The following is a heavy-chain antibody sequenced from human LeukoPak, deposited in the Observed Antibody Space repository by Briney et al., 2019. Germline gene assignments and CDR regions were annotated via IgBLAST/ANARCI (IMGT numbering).Heavy chain of an antibody. CDR1: GYIFTGYW. CDR3: ARPSRGSAPFDI. V-gene: IGHV5-51*01. Sequence: GESLKISCKGSGYIFTGYWIGWVRQMPGKGLEWMGIIYPADSDTRYSPSFQGQVTISADRSTSTAYLQWSSLKASDTAMYYCARPSRGSAPFDIWGQGTMVTVSS. J-gene: IGHJ3*02. CDR2: IYPADSDT. D-gene: IGHD5-12*01.